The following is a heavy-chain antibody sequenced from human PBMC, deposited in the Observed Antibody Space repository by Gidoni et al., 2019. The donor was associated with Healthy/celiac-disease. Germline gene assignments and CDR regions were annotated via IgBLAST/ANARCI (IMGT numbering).Heavy chain of an antibody. J-gene: IGHJ3*02. Sequence: EVQLVESGGGLVQPGGYLKLSCAASGFTFSGYAMHWVRQGSGKGLEWVGRIRSKANSYATAYAASVKGRFTISRDDSKNTAYLQMNSLKTEDTAVYYCTTIVVVVAATPNDAFDIWGQGTMVTVSS. CDR3: TTIVVVVAATPNDAFDI. V-gene: IGHV3-73*02. D-gene: IGHD2-15*01. CDR2: IRSKANSYAT. CDR1: GFTFSGYA.